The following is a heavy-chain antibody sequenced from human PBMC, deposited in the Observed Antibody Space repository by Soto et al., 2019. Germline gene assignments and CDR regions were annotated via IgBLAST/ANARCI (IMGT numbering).Heavy chain of an antibody. CDR3: AKDISPYSGTYYGYFDY. D-gene: IGHD1-26*01. CDR2: ISGSVDTT. CDR1: GFTFNKYA. Sequence: GGSLRLSCVVSGFTFNKYAMNWVRQAPGKGLEWVSAISGSVDTTYYADSVKGRFTISRDNSKNTLYLQMNSLRAEDTAVYYCAKDISPYSGTYYGYFDYWGQGTLVTVSS. J-gene: IGHJ4*02. V-gene: IGHV3-23*01.